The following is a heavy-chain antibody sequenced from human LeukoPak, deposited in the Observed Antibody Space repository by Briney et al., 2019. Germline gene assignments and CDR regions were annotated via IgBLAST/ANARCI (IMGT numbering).Heavy chain of an antibody. CDR1: GFTVSSNY. D-gene: IGHD5-18*01. V-gene: IGHV3-66*01. Sequence: GGSLRLSCAASGFTVSSNYMSWVRQAPGKGLEWVSVIYSGGSTYYADSVKGRFTISRDNSKNTLYLQMNSLRAEDTAVYYCARDHYSYVDTAMVGYFDYWGQGTLVTVSS. J-gene: IGHJ4*02. CDR2: IYSGGST. CDR3: ARDHYSYVDTAMVGYFDY.